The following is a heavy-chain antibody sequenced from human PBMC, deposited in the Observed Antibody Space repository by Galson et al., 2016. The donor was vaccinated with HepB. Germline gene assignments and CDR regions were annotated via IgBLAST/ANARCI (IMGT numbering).Heavy chain of an antibody. CDR2: ISSTGDA. CDR3: AKVRGKPRSPFDY. J-gene: IGHJ4*02. Sequence: ETLSLTCSVSGGPIGDYYWSWIRQTPGKRLEWLGYISSTGDAYYSPSLESRVTILLDRSRGQFSLRLGSVTAADTAVYYCAKVRGKPRSPFDYWGQGILVTVSS. CDR1: GGPIGDYY. V-gene: IGHV4-59*12. D-gene: IGHD1-14*01.